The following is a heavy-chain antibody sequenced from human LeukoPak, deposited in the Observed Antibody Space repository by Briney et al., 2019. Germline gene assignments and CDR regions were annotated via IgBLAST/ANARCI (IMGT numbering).Heavy chain of an antibody. J-gene: IGHJ5*02. CDR2: INPNSGGT. Sequence: GASVTVSCKASGYTFTGYYMHWVRQAPGQGLEWMGWINPNSGGTNYAQKFQGRVTMTRDTSISTAYMELSRLRSDDTAVYYCARRHSVATMDRFDPWGQGTLVTVSS. CDR1: GYTFTGYY. V-gene: IGHV1-2*02. D-gene: IGHD5-12*01. CDR3: ARRHSVATMDRFDP.